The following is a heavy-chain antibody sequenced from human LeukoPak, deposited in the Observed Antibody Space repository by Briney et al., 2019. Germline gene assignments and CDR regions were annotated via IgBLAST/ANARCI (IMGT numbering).Heavy chain of an antibody. D-gene: IGHD2-15*01. CDR3: ARGHRRGVVEVSCDY. CDR2: INSDGSST. J-gene: IGHJ4*02. Sequence: SGGSLRLSCAASGFTFSSYWMHWVRHAPGKGLVWVSRINSDGSSTSYADSVKGRFTISRDNAKNTLYLQMNSLRAEDTAVYYCARGHRRGVVEVSCDYWGQGTLVTVSS. V-gene: IGHV3-74*01. CDR1: GFTFSSYW.